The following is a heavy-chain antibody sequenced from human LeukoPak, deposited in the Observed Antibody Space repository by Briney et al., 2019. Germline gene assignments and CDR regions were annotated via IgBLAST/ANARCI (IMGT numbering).Heavy chain of an antibody. J-gene: IGHJ3*02. CDR1: GGTFTSYY. V-gene: IGHV1-46*01. D-gene: IGHD6-19*01. Sequence: ASVKVSCKASGGTFTSYYMHWVRQAPGQGLEWMGIINPSGGSTSYAQKFQGRVTMTRDTSTSTVYMELSSLRSEDTAVYYCAGSGWYGVEAFDIWGQGTMVTVSS. CDR3: AGSGWYGVEAFDI. CDR2: INPSGGST.